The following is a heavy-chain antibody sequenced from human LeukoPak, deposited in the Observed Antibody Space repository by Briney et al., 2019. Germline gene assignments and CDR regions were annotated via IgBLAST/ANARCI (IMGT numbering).Heavy chain of an antibody. J-gene: IGHJ4*02. CDR2: IIPIFGTA. V-gene: IGHV1-69*01. D-gene: IGHD6-13*01. CDR1: GGTFSSYA. CDR3: ARGVQRYSSPQYYFDY. Sequence: SVKVSCKASGGTFSSYAISWVRQAPGQGLEWMGGIIPIFGTANYAQKFQGRVTITADESTSTAYMELSSLRSEDTAVYYCARGVQRYSSPQYYFDYWGQGTLVTVSS.